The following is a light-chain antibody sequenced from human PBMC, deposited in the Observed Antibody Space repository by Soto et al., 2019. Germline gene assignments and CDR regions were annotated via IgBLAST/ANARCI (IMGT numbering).Light chain of an antibody. CDR3: QSYDSSLSGSV. CDR2: GNS. Sequence: QSVLTQPPSVSGAPLQRVTISCTGSSSNIGAGYDVHWYQQLPGTAPKLLIYGNSNRPSGVPDRFSGSNSGTSASLAITGLQAEDEADYYCQSYDSSLSGSVLGTGTKVTVL. J-gene: IGLJ1*01. V-gene: IGLV1-40*01. CDR1: SSNIGAGYD.